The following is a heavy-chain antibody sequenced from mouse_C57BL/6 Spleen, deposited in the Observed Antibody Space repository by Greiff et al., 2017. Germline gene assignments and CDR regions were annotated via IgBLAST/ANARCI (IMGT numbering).Heavy chain of an antibody. CDR1: GFNIKDDY. Sequence: VHVKQSGAELVRPGASVKLSCTASGFNIKDDYMHWVKQRPEQGLEWIGWIDPENGDTEYASKFQGKATITADTSSNTAYLQLSSLTSEDTAVYYCTTLITTVVAPSYFDYWGQGTTLTVSS. V-gene: IGHV14-4*01. J-gene: IGHJ2*01. CDR3: TTLITTVVAPSYFDY. CDR2: IDPENGDT. D-gene: IGHD1-1*01.